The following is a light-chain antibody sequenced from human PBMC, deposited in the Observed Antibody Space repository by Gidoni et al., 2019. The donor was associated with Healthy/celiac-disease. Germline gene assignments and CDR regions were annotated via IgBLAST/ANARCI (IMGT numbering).Light chain of an antibody. CDR3: QQYNSYSWT. J-gene: IGKJ1*01. V-gene: IGKV1-5*03. CDR2: KAS. CDR1: QSISSW. Sequence: DIQMTQSPSTLSASVGDRVTITCRASQSISSWLAWYQQKPGKAPKLLIYKASSLESGVPSRFNGSGSGTEFTLTISSLQPDDFATYYCQQYNSYSWTFGPGSKLEIK.